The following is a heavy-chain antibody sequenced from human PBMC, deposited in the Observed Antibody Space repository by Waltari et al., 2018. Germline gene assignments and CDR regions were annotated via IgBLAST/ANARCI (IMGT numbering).Heavy chain of an antibody. V-gene: IGHV3-23*01. Sequence: LSCAASGGTFSNYAMSWVRQVPGKGLEWVSGISGGCTGPYYADSVKGRFTSSRDNSKNTLYLQMDSLRVEDTAVYYCAKDKDSDVSFYYMDVWGKGTTVTVSS. CDR2: ISGGCTGP. J-gene: IGHJ6*03. CDR3: AKDKDSDVSFYYMDV. D-gene: IGHD1-26*01. CDR1: GGTFSNYA.